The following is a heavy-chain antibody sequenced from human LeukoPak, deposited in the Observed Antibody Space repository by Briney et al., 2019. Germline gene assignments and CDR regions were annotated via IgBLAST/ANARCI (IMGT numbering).Heavy chain of an antibody. D-gene: IGHD3-16*02. CDR2: IIPIFGTA. V-gene: IGHV1-69*06. Sequence: ASVKVSCKASGGTFSSYAISWVRQAPGQGLEWMGGIIPIFGTANYAQKFQGRVTITADKSTSTAYMELSSLRSEDTAVYYCARDEARYDYVWGSYRNHEYYFDYWGQGTLVTVSS. CDR1: GGTFSSYA. J-gene: IGHJ4*02. CDR3: ARDEARYDYVWGSYRNHEYYFDY.